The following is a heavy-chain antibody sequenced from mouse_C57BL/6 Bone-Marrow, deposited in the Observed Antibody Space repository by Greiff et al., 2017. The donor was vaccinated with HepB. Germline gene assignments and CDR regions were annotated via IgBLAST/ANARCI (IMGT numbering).Heavy chain of an antibody. CDR1: GFTFSSYA. CDR3: AREEGLPEAY. Sequence: EVQLVESGGGLVKPGGSLKLSCAASGFTFSSYAMSWVRQTPEKRLEWVATISDGGSYTYYPDNVKGRFTISRDNAKNNLYLQMSHLKSEDTAMYYCAREEGLPEAYWGQGTLVTVSA. D-gene: IGHD2-10*01. V-gene: IGHV5-4*01. CDR2: ISDGGSYT. J-gene: IGHJ3*01.